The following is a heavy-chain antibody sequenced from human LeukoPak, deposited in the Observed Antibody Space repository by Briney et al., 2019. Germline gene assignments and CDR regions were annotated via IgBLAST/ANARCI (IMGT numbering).Heavy chain of an antibody. CDR1: GFTFSSYS. CDR3: ARYRRELLIGGAFDY. V-gene: IGHV3-21*01. D-gene: IGHD1-26*01. CDR2: ISSSSSYI. J-gene: IGHJ4*02. Sequence: TGGSLRLSCAASGFTFSSYSMNWVRQAPGKGLEWVSSISSSSSYIYYADSVKGRFTISRDNAKNSLYLQMNSLRAEDTAVYYCARYRRELLIGGAFDYWGQGTLVTVSS.